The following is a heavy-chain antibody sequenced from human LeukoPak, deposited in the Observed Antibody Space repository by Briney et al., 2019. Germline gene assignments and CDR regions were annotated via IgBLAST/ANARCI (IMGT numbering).Heavy chain of an antibody. CDR1: GFSVSSNY. Sequence: PGGSPRPSRAASGFSVSSNYMDWGRQAPGRGLGLGSVISGGGTTHYADSVKGRFTISRDNAKNSLYLQMNSLRDADTAVYYCARDLRGSYLDYWGKGTLVTVSS. CDR2: ISGGGTT. V-gene: IGHV3-66*01. CDR3: ARDLRGSYLDY. J-gene: IGHJ4*02. D-gene: IGHD1-26*01.